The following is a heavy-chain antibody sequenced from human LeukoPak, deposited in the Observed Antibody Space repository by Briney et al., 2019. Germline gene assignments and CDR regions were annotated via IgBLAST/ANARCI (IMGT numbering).Heavy chain of an antibody. CDR2: MNPNSGNT. CDR1: GYTFTGYY. V-gene: IGHV1-8*02. CDR3: ARGRLGRITMVRGVTYYFDY. Sequence: SVKVSCKASGYTFTGYYIHWVRQAPGQGLEWMGWMNPNSGNTGYAQKFQGRVTMTRNTSISTAYMELSSLRSEDTAVYYCARGRLGRITMVRGVTYYFDYWGQGTLVTVSS. D-gene: IGHD3-10*01. J-gene: IGHJ4*02.